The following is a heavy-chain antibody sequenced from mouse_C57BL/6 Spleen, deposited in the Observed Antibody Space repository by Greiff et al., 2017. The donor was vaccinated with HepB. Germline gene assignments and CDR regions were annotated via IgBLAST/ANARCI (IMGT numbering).Heavy chain of an antibody. J-gene: IGHJ3*01. CDR2: IYPRSGNT. D-gene: IGHD1-1*01. CDR1: GYTFTSYG. V-gene: IGHV1-81*01. CDR3: AGGGGSSHGPFAY. Sequence: VQGVESGAELARPGASVKLSCKASGYTFTSYGISWVKQRPGQGLEWIGEIYPRSGNTYYNKKFKGKATLTADKTPSTAYIERRSLTSEDSAVYFCAGGGGSSHGPFAYWGQGTMVTVSA.